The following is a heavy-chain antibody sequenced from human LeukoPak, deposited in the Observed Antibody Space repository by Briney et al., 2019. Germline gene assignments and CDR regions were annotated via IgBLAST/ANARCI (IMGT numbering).Heavy chain of an antibody. Sequence: SETLSLTCTVSGGSISSYYWSWIRQPPGKGLEWIGYIYYSGSTNYNPSLKSRVTISVDTPKNQFSLRLSSVTAADTAVYYCARALYTSSWYPPFDPWGQGTLVTVSS. D-gene: IGHD6-13*01. CDR2: IYYSGST. CDR3: ARALYTSSWYPPFDP. CDR1: GGSISSYY. J-gene: IGHJ5*02. V-gene: IGHV4-59*01.